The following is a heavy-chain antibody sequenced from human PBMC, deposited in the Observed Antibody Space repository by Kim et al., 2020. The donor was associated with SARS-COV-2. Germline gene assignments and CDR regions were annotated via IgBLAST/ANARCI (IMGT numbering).Heavy chain of an antibody. CDR3: ARCIAAAGFYYYGMDV. V-gene: IGHV1-69*02. D-gene: IGHD6-13*01. Sequence: KFQGRVTITADKSTSIAYMELSSLRSEDTAVYYCARCIAAAGFYYYGMDVWGQGTTVTVSS. J-gene: IGHJ6*02.